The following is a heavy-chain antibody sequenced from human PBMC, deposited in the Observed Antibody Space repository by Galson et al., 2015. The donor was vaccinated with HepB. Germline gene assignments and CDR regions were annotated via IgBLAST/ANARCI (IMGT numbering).Heavy chain of an antibody. CDR3: ARDMVRGVIVYYYYGMDV. V-gene: IGHV3-7*03. J-gene: IGHJ6*02. CDR2: IKQDGSEK. Sequence: SLRLSCAASGFTFSSYWMSWVRQAPGKGLEWVASIKQDGSEKYYVDSVKGRFTISRDNAKNSLYLQMNSLRAEDTAVYYCARDMVRGVIVYYYYGMDVWGQGTTVTVSS. CDR1: GFTFSSYW. D-gene: IGHD3-10*01.